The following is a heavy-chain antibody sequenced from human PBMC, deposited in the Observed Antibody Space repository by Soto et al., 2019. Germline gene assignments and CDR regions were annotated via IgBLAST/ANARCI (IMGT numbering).Heavy chain of an antibody. D-gene: IGHD2-15*01. CDR1: GDSIRTAIW. CDR3: ARSGGSFRDFEITYFDT. V-gene: IGHV4-4*02. Sequence: QVQLQESGPRLVKPSGTLSLSCTVTGDSIRTAIWWSWVRQSPERGLEWIGEFYYTGTTHYNPSLGNRVIVSADKSSNQFSLSLSYVAAEDTAIYYCARSGGSFRDFEITYFDTWGQGALVTVSS. CDR2: FYYTGTT. J-gene: IGHJ4*02.